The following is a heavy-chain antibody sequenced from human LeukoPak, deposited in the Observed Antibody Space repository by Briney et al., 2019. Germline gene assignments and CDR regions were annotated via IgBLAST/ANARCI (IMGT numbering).Heavy chain of an antibody. V-gene: IGHV3-21*01. Sequence: GGSLRLSCAASGFTFSSYSVNWVRQAPGKGLEWVSSISSSSSYIYYADSVKGRFTISRDNAKNSLYLQMNSLRAEDTAVYYCAGDILTGYYSSAAFDIWGQGTMVTVSS. J-gene: IGHJ3*02. CDR1: GFTFSSYS. D-gene: IGHD3-9*01. CDR3: AGDILTGYYSSAAFDI. CDR2: ISSSSSYI.